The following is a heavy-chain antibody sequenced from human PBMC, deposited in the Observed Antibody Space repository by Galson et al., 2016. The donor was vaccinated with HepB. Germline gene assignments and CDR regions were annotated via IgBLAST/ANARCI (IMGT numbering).Heavy chain of an antibody. J-gene: IGHJ4*02. V-gene: IGHV4-39*07. CDR3: ARDRRFFRNDY. D-gene: IGHD3-3*01. CDR2: IYYGGST. CDR1: GGSISSSDYY. Sequence: ETLSLTCTVSGGSISSSDYYWGWIRQPPGRGLEWIGSIYYGGSTFHNPSLPSLKSRVTISLDTSKNQFSLKVNSVTAADTAVYFCARDRRFFRNDYWGQGTLVTVSS.